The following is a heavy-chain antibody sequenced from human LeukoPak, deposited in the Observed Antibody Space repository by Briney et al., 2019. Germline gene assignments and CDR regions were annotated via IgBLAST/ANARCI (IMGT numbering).Heavy chain of an antibody. V-gene: IGHV1-2*02. CDR3: ARGLLKQQLVLLSALNGDYYYMDV. J-gene: IGHJ6*03. CDR1: GYTFTGYY. CDR2: INPNSGGT. Sequence: ASVKVSCKASGYTFTGYYMHWVRQAPGQGLEWMGWINPNSGGTNYAQKFQGRVTMTRDMSISTAYMELRSLRSDDTAVYYCARGLLKQQLVLLSALNGDYYYMDVWGKGTTVTVSS. D-gene: IGHD6-13*01.